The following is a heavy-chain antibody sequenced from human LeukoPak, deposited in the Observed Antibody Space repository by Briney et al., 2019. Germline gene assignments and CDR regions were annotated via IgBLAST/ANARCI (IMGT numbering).Heavy chain of an antibody. CDR1: GGSISSYY. CDR2: LHTSGKT. Sequence: SETLSLTCTVSGGSISSYYWSWIRQSAGKGLEWIGRLHTSGKTNYSPSLESRVTMSVDTSKNQFSLKLSSVTAADTAVYYCARDLRSGYYPGDAFDIWGQGTKVTVSS. CDR3: ARDLRSGYYPGDAFDI. J-gene: IGHJ3*02. V-gene: IGHV4-4*07. D-gene: IGHD3-3*01.